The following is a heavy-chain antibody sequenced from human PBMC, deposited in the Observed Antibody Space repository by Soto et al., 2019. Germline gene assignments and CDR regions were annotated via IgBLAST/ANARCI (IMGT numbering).Heavy chain of an antibody. D-gene: IGHD4-17*01. Sequence: SETLSLTCSVSGGSINSRSYSWGWIRQPPGKGLEWIGCIFYSGSTNYSPSLRSRVTISVDTSKNQFSLELSSVTAADTAVYYCARWYGGSLDYWGQGTLVTVSS. V-gene: IGHV4-61*05. CDR1: GGSINSRSYS. J-gene: IGHJ4*02. CDR3: ARWYGGSLDY. CDR2: IFYSGST.